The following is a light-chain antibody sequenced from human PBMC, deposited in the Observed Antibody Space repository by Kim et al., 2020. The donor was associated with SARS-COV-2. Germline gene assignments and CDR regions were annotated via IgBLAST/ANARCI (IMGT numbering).Light chain of an antibody. CDR3: QQSYSTPIT. CDR1: QSISSY. V-gene: IGKV1-39*01. J-gene: IGKJ5*01. Sequence: ASVGDRVTITCRASQSISSYLDWYQQKPGKAPKLLIYAASSLQSGVPSRFSGSGSGTDFTLTISSLQPEDFATYYCQQSYSTPITFGQGTRLEIK. CDR2: AAS.